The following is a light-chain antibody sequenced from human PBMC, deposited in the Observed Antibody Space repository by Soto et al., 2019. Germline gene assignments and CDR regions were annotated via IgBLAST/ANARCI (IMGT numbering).Light chain of an antibody. CDR2: RNS. V-gene: IGLV1-47*01. J-gene: IGLJ2*01. Sequence: QSVLTQPPSASGTPGQRVTISCSGSSSNIGRNYVYWYQQLPGTVPQLLIYRNSERPSGVPDRFSGSKSGTSASLAISGLRSEDEADDYCSAWDATLSGVVFGGGTKLTVL. CDR3: SAWDATLSGVV. CDR1: SSNIGRNY.